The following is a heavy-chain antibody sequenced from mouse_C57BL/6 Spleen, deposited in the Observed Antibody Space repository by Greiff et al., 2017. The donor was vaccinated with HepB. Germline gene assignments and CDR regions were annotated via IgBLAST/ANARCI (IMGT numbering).Heavy chain of an antibody. J-gene: IGHJ4*01. CDR1: GFTFSDYG. CDR2: ISSGSSTI. D-gene: IGHD2-4*01. CDR3: ARSPYDYDEDYYAMDY. Sequence: EVKVVESGGGLVKPGGSLKLSCAASGFTFSDYGMHWVRQAPEKGLEWVAYISSGSSTIYYADTVKGRVTISRDNAKNTLFLQMTSLRSEDTAMYYCARSPYDYDEDYYAMDYWGQGTSVTVAS. V-gene: IGHV5-17*01.